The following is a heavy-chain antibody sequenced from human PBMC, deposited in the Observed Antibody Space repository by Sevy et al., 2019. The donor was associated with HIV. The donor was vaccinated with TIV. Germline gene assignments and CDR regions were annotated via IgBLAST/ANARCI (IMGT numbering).Heavy chain of an antibody. J-gene: IGHJ4*02. CDR3: AGENAWGRGYS. CDR2: IYYNGHI. D-gene: IGHD1-26*01. CDR1: GGSITSLY. Sequence: SETLSLTCTVSGGSITSLYWNWIRQPPGKGLEWIANIYYNGHINYNPSLKGGVTLTLDTSKNQFSLRLSSVTAADTAMYYCAGENAWGRGYSWGQGTLVTVSS. V-gene: IGHV4-59*08.